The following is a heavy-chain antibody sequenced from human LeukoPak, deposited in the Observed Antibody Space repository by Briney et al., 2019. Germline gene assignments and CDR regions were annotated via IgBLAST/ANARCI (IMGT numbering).Heavy chain of an antibody. V-gene: IGHV3-48*03. J-gene: IGHJ4*02. Sequence: PGGSLRLSRAASGFTFSSYEMNWVRQAPGKGLEWVSYISSSGSTIYYADSVKGRFTISRDNAKNSLYLQMNSLRAEDTAVYYCARYGSGYDFDYWGQGTLVTVSS. CDR3: ARYGSGYDFDY. CDR2: ISSSGSTI. D-gene: IGHD5-12*01. CDR1: GFTFSSYE.